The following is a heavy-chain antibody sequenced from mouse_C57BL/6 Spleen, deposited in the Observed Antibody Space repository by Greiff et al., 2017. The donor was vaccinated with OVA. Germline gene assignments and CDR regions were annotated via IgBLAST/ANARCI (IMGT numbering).Heavy chain of an antibody. Sequence: QVHVKQSGAELARPGASVKLSCKASGYTFTSYGISWVKQRTGQGLEWIGEIYPRSGNTYYNEKFKGKATLTADKSSSTAYMELRSLTSEDSAVYFCARETTEAMDYWGQGTSVTVSS. CDR2: IYPRSGNT. CDR3: ARETTEAMDY. V-gene: IGHV1-81*01. CDR1: GYTFTSYG. D-gene: IGHD1-1*01. J-gene: IGHJ4*01.